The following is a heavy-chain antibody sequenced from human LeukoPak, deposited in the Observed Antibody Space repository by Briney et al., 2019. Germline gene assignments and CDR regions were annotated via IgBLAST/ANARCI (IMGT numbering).Heavy chain of an antibody. V-gene: IGHV4-30-4*01. CDR2: IYYSGST. J-gene: IGHJ4*02. Sequence: SETLSLTCTVSGGSISSGDYYWSWIRQPPGKGLEWIGYIYYSGSTYYNPSLKSRVTISVDTSKNQFSLKLSSVTAADTAVYYCARDRGRYCSGGSCYGSVDYWGQGTLVTVSS. CDR3: ARDRGRYCSGGSCYGSVDY. D-gene: IGHD2-15*01. CDR1: GGSISSGDYY.